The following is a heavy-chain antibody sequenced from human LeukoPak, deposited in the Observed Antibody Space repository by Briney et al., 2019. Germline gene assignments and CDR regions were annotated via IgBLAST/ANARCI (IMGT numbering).Heavy chain of an antibody. CDR3: ATGNSGYYFDY. CDR2: ISSSSSYI. D-gene: IGHD3-22*01. Sequence: GGSLRLSCAASGSTFSSYSMNWVRQAPGKGLEWVSSISSSSSYIYYADSVKGRFTISRDNAKNSLYLQMNSLRAEDTAVYYCATGNSGYYFDYWGQGTLVTVSS. J-gene: IGHJ4*02. CDR1: GSTFSSYS. V-gene: IGHV3-21*01.